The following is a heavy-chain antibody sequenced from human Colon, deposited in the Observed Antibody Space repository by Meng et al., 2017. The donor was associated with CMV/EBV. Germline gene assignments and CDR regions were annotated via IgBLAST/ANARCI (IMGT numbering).Heavy chain of an antibody. CDR2: INTDGTTI. Sequence: GFTFSSYWMHWVRQAPGKGRVWVSRINTDGTTISYADSVKGRFTVSRDNSKNTLYLQMNSLRAEDTAVYYCARDAADSSSPAWFDPWGQGTLVTVSS. CDR1: GFTFSSYW. J-gene: IGHJ5*02. D-gene: IGHD6-13*01. CDR3: ARDAADSSSPAWFDP. V-gene: IGHV3-74*01.